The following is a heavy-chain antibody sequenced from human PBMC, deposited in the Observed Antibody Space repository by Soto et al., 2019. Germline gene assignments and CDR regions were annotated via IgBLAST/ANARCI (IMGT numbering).Heavy chain of an antibody. Sequence: SETLSLTCAVSGGSISSGGYSWSWIRQPPGKGLEWIGYIYYSGSTYYNPSLKSRVTISVDTSKNQFSLKLSSVTAADTAVYYCARGVVGSWKDGFFDYWGQGTRVTVSS. CDR3: ARGVVGSWKDGFFDY. V-gene: IGHV4-30-2*05. J-gene: IGHJ4*02. D-gene: IGHD1-1*01. CDR1: GGSISSGGYS. CDR2: IYYSGST.